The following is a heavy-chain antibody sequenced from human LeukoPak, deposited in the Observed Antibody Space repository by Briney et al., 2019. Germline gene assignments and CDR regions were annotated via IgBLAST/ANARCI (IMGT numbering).Heavy chain of an antibody. Sequence: GGSLRLSCAASGFTFSRYGMHWVRQAPGKGLEWVALIWYDGSNKHSADSVKGRFTISRDNSNNTLYLQMNSLRAEDTAVYYCARDYGDYSGTFDIWGQGTMVTVPS. CDR3: ARDYGDYSGTFDI. V-gene: IGHV3-33*01. CDR1: GFTFSRYG. J-gene: IGHJ3*02. CDR2: IWYDGSNK. D-gene: IGHD4-17*01.